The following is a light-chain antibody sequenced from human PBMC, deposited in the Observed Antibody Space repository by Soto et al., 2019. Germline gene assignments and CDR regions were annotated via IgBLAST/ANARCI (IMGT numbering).Light chain of an antibody. V-gene: IGKV3-15*01. CDR3: QQNDNWPRT. CDR1: QDISSN. CDR2: GAS. Sequence: EIVMTQSPTTLSVSPGXRGTLSCRASQDISSNLAWYQQKPGQTPRLLIHGASTRATGTPARFSGSGSGTRFTLTIASLQSEDFAVYYCQQNDNWPRTFGQGTKVDIK. J-gene: IGKJ1*01.